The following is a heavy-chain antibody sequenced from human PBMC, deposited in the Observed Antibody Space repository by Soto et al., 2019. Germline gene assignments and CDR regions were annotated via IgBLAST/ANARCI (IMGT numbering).Heavy chain of an antibody. J-gene: IGHJ4*02. CDR1: GGPISPADYW. CDR2: IYDGGRT. Sequence: VQLQEPGPGLVKPSQPLSLTCTVSGGPISPADYWWIWIRQSPDMGLEWIGHIYDGGRTYNNPSLESRVTMSVDTSKSQLSLTLSSVSAADTAVYYCARGPSGDKVDSWGQGTLVTVSS. D-gene: IGHD7-27*01. V-gene: IGHV4-30-4*01. CDR3: ARGPSGDKVDS.